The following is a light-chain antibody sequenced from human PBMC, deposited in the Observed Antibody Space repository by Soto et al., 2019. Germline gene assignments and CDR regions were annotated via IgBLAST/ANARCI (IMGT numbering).Light chain of an antibody. Sequence: DIQVTQSPSSLTASIGERVTITCRASRSVGSRLNWYQQKPGKAPALLIYDATDLQTGVPSRFRGRGSGTDFTLTITRLQPEYVATYYCQHIFGTHPYTFGQGTRL. CDR2: DAT. J-gene: IGKJ2*01. V-gene: IGKV1-39*01. CDR3: QHIFGTHPYT. CDR1: RSVGSR.